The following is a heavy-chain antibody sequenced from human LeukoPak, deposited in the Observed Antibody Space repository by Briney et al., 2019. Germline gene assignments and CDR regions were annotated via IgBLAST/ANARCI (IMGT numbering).Heavy chain of an antibody. CDR1: GGSISSGSYY. V-gene: IGHV4-61*02. D-gene: IGHD3-9*01. CDR3: ARAHLRYFDPIYGMDV. CDR2: IYTSGST. J-gene: IGHJ6*04. Sequence: PSQTLSLTCTVSGGSISSGSYYWRWIRQPAGKGLEWIVRIYTSGSTNYNPSLKSRVTITVNTTKNQFSLKLSSVTAADTAVYYCARAHLRYFDPIYGMDVWGKGTTVTVSS.